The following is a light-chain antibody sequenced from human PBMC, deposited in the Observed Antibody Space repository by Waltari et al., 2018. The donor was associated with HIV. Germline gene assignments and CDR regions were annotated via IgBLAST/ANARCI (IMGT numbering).Light chain of an antibody. CDR2: Y. CDR1: TLANSR. Sequence: SYLLTQATSVSVAHGQTATITCGTLANSRVQWYLQRPGQALSLAVTYDRSSRIPGRLSGANSGGKATLTISRVEAGDEADYYCQVWDRSYNEAVFGGGTQLTV. J-gene: IGLJ7*01. CDR3: QVWDRSYNEAV. V-gene: IGLV3-21*02.